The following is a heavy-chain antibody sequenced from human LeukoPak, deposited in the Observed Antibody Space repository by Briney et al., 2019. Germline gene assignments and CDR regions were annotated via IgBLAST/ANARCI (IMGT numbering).Heavy chain of an antibody. D-gene: IGHD4/OR15-4a*01. CDR1: GFTFSGYS. CDR3: ARDMVEAGMDV. V-gene: IGHV3-21*01. J-gene: IGHJ6*03. Sequence: PGGSLRLSCAASGFTFSGYSMNWVRQAPGKGLEWVSSISSSSSYIYYADSVKGRFTISRDNAKNSLYLQMNSLRAEDTAVYYCARDMVEAGMDVWGKGTTVTVSS. CDR2: ISSSSSYI.